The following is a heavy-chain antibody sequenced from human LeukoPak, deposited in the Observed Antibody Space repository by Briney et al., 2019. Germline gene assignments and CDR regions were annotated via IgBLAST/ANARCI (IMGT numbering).Heavy chain of an antibody. D-gene: IGHD3-9*01. V-gene: IGHV4-34*01. Sequence: SETLSLTCAVYGGTFSGYYWSWIRQPPGKRLEWVGESNDSGGTNYNPSLKSRVTISADKSKNQVSLKLTSVTAADTAVYYCVRDHWLLSSKTWYYYGLDVWGQGTTVTVSS. J-gene: IGHJ6*02. CDR3: VRDHWLLSSKTWYYYGLDV. CDR2: SNDSGGT. CDR1: GGTFSGYY.